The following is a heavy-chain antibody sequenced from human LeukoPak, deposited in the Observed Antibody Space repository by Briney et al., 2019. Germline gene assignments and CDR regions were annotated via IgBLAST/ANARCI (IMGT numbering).Heavy chain of an antibody. D-gene: IGHD2-2*01. Sequence: GGSLRLSCAASGFTFSSYAMSWVRQAPGKGLEWVSAISGSGGSTYYADSVKGRFTISRDNSKNTRYLQMNSRRAEDTAVYFCAKRVIFCRSTSWYSSFDNWGQGTLVTVSS. V-gene: IGHV3-23*01. CDR1: GFTFSSYA. CDR2: ISGSGGST. J-gene: IGHJ4*02. CDR3: AKRVIFCRSTSWYSSFDN.